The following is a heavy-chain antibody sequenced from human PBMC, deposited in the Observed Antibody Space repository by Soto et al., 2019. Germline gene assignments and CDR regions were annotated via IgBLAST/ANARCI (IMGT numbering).Heavy chain of an antibody. CDR3: ARDPLRYFDWPYDY. Sequence: PGGSLRLSCAASGFTFSSYGMHWVRQAPGKGLEWVAVIWYDGSNKYYADSVKGRFTISRDNSKNTLYLQMNSLRAEDTAVYYCARDPLRYFDWPYDYWGQGTLVTVSS. D-gene: IGHD3-9*01. CDR2: IWYDGSNK. J-gene: IGHJ4*02. CDR1: GFTFSSYG. V-gene: IGHV3-33*01.